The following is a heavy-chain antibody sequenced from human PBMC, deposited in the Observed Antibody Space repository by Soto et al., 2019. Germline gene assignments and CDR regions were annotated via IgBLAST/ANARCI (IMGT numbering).Heavy chain of an antibody. V-gene: IGHV3-30*18. J-gene: IGHJ5*02. CDR1: GFTFSSYG. Sequence: QVQLVESGGGVVQPGRSLRLSCAASGFTFSSYGMHWVRQAPGKGLEWVAVISYDGSNKYYADSVKGRFTISRDNSKNTLNLQMNSLRAEDTAVYYCAKKGGTSDVLLWFGELSRPSWFDPWGQGTLVTVSS. CDR2: ISYDGSNK. D-gene: IGHD3-10*01. CDR3: AKKGGTSDVLLWFGELSRPSWFDP.